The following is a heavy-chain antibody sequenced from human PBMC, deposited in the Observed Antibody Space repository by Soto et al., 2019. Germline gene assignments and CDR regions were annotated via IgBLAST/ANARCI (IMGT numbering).Heavy chain of an antibody. J-gene: IGHJ4*02. CDR1: GFTFSNYA. CDR2: ISGSGGST. CDR3: TRKTRNPDD. Sequence: GGSLRLSCAASGFTFSNYAMSWVRQAPEKGLEWVSVISGSGGSTYYADSVKGRFTISRDNSKNTVYLQMNSLRAEDTAVYYCTRKTRNPDDWGQGTPVTVSS. V-gene: IGHV3-23*01.